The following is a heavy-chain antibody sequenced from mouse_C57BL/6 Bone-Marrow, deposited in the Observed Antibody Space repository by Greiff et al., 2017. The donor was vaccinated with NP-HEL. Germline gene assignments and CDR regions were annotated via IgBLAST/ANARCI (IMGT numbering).Heavy chain of an antibody. Sequence: VQRVESGAELVKPGASVKMSCKASGYTFTTYPIEWMKQNHGKSLEWIGNFHPYNDDTKYNEKFKGKATLTVEKSSSTVYLELSRLTSDDSAVYYCARGTVVPYYAMDYWGQGTSVTVSS. D-gene: IGHD1-1*01. CDR1: GYTFTTYP. CDR3: ARGTVVPYYAMDY. J-gene: IGHJ4*01. V-gene: IGHV1-47*01. CDR2: FHPYNDDT.